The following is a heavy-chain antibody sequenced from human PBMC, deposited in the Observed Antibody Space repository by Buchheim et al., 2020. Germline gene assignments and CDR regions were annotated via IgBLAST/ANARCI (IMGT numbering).Heavy chain of an antibody. CDR3: AREREYCSYAVCSQRTFDI. Sequence: QVQLVESGGGVVQPGRSLRLSCGASGFTFRTYAIHWVRQAPGKGLEWVAGISFDGRSKYYADSVKGRFTISRDNSKIKVYLQMNSLRAEDTAVYYCAREREYCSYAVCSQRTFDIWGQGT. J-gene: IGHJ3*02. CDR1: GFTFRTYA. V-gene: IGHV3-30*04. CDR2: ISFDGRSK. D-gene: IGHD2-8*01.